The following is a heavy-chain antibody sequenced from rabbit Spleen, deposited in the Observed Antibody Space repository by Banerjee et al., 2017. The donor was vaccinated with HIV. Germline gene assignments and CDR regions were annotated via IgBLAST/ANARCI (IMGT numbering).Heavy chain of an antibody. V-gene: IGHV1S45*01. Sequence: QEQLEESGGDLVKPEGSLTLTCTASEFTISNNYWMSWVRQAPGKGLEWIACINAYTGKPVYASWAKGRFTISRTSSTTVTLQMTSLTAADTATYFCARDLASVVGWNFYLWGPGTLVTVS. CDR1: EFTISNNYW. CDR2: INAYTGKP. D-gene: IGHD3-1*01. J-gene: IGHJ4*01. CDR3: ARDLASVVGWNFYL.